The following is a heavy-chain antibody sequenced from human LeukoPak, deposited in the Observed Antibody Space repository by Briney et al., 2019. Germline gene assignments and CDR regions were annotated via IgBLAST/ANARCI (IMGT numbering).Heavy chain of an antibody. V-gene: IGHV3-74*01. Sequence: GGSLRLSCAASGFIFSSYRMYWVRQAPGKGLVWVSRINTDGSSTSYADSVKGRFTISRDNAKNTLYLQMNSLRAEDTAVYYCARAGGNSYDYWGQGTLVTVSS. CDR2: INTDGSST. D-gene: IGHD4-23*01. CDR1: GFIFSSYR. J-gene: IGHJ4*02. CDR3: ARAGGNSYDY.